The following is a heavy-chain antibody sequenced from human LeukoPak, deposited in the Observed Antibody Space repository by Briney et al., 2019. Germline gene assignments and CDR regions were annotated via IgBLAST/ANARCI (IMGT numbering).Heavy chain of an antibody. CDR1: GFTFDDYA. CDR3: AKGGSSGWYVGNWFDP. J-gene: IGHJ5*02. D-gene: IGHD6-19*01. CDR2: ISWNSGSI. Sequence: GRSLRLSCAASGFTFDDYAMHWVRQAPGKGLEWVSGISWNSGSIGYADSVKGRFTISRDNAKNPLYLQMDSLRAEDTALYYCAKGGSSGWYVGNWFDPWGQGTLVTVSS. V-gene: IGHV3-9*01.